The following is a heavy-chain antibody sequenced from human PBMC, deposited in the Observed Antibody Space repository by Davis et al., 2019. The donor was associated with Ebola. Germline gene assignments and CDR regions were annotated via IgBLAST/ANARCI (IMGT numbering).Heavy chain of an antibody. CDR1: GFTFSDYY. CDR3: ARADSSGWTIYYYYGMDV. V-gene: IGHV3-11*04. J-gene: IGHJ6*02. CDR2: ISSSGSTI. D-gene: IGHD6-19*01. Sequence: GESLKISCAASGFTFSDYYMSWIRQAPGKGLEWVSYISSSGSTIYYADSVKGRFTISRDNAKNSLYLQMNSLRAEDTAGYYCARADSSGWTIYYYYGMDVWGQGTTVTVSS.